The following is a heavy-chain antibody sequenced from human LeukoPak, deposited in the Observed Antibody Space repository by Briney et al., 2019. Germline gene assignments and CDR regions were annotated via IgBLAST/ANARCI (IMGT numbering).Heavy chain of an antibody. J-gene: IGHJ5*02. CDR2: IKQDGSEK. D-gene: IGHD5-12*01. V-gene: IGHV3-7*01. CDR3: ARDFVATAGNWFDP. CDR1: GSTFSSYW. Sequence: GGSLRLSCAASGSTFSSYWMSWVRQAPGKGLEWVANIKQDGSEKYYVDSVKGRFTISRDNAKNSLYLQMNSLRAEDTAVYYCARDFVATAGNWFDPWGQGTLVTVSS.